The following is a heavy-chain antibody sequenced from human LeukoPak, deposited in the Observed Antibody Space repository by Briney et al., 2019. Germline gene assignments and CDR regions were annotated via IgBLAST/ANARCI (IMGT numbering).Heavy chain of an antibody. D-gene: IGHD6-6*01. Sequence: PSETLSLTCADYGGSFSGHYWSWIRQPPGKGLEWVGQVSYGGSTTYNPSLKSRVAISMDTSQSQFSLRLSSVTAADTAVYYCARIAAPYYYYYMDVWGKGTTVTVSS. V-gene: IGHV4-34*01. J-gene: IGHJ6*03. CDR2: VSYGGST. CDR3: ARIAAPYYYYYMDV. CDR1: GGSFSGHY.